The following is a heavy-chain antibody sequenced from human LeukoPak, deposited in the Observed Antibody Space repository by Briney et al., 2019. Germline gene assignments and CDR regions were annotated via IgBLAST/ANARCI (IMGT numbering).Heavy chain of an antibody. V-gene: IGHV1-8*01. CDR2: MNPNNGNT. D-gene: IGHD6-13*01. Sequence: GASVKVSCKASGYTFTNDNINWVRQATGQGLEWMGWMNPNNGNTGFAQKFQDRVTLPRNTSISTAYMELSSLRSEDTAVYYCARGIPADYWGQGTLVTVSS. J-gene: IGHJ4*02. CDR1: GYTFTNDN. CDR3: ARGIPADY.